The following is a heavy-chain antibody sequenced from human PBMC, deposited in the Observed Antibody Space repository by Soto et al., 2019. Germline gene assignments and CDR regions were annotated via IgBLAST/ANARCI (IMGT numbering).Heavy chain of an antibody. J-gene: IGHJ6*02. D-gene: IGHD4-17*01. CDR1: GYIFTDYY. CDR2: INPNSGGT. CDR3: ASLYGDDYYYGMDV. Sequence: GASVKVSCKASGYIFTDYYMHWVRQAPGQELGWMGRINPNSGGTNYAQKFQGRVTMTRDTSISTAYTELSSLRSEDTATYYCASLYGDDYYYGMDVWGQGTTVTVSS. V-gene: IGHV1-2*06.